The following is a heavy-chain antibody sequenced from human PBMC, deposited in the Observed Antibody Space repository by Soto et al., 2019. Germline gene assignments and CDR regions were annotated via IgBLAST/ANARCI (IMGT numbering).Heavy chain of an antibody. CDR3: ARGGDIVVVPAVDDYFDY. J-gene: IGHJ4*02. Sequence: GGSLRLSCAASGFTVSSNYMSWVRQAPGKGLEWVSVIYSGGSTYYADSVKGRFTISRDNSKNTLYLQMNSLRAEDTAVYYCARGGDIVVVPAVDDYFDYWGQGTLVTVS. V-gene: IGHV3-66*01. CDR1: GFTVSSNY. CDR2: IYSGGST. D-gene: IGHD2-2*01.